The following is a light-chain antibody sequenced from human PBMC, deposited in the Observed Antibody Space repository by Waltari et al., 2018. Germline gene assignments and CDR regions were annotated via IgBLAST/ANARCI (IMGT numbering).Light chain of an antibody. CDR2: WAS. CDR1: QSVLYSSNNKNY. CDR3: QQYYRIPLI. V-gene: IGKV4-1*01. J-gene: IGKJ5*01. Sequence: DIVMTQYPDSLAVSLGERATINCKSSQSVLYSSNNKNYLAWYQQKPGQPPKLLIYWASTRESGVPDRFSGSGSGTDFTLTISSLQAEDVAVYYCQQYYRIPLIFGQGTRLEIK.